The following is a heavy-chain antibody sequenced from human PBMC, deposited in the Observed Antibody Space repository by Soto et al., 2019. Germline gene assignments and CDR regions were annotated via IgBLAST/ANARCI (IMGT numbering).Heavy chain of an antibody. V-gene: IGHV1-69*13. CDR1: GGTFSSYA. Sequence: SVKVSCKASGGTFSSYAISWVRQAPGQGLEWMGGIIPIFGTANYAQKFQGRVTITADESTSTAYMELSSLRSEGTAVYYCASAFSPWYCFDPWGQGTLVTVSS. CDR2: IIPIFGTA. D-gene: IGHD2-15*01. CDR3: ASAFSPWYCFDP. J-gene: IGHJ5*02.